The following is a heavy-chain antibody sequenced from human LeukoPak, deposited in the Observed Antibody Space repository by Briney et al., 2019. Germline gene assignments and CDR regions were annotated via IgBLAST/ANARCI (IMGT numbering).Heavy chain of an antibody. Sequence: PGGSLRLSCAASGFTFSSYAMSWVRQAPGKGLEWVSAISGSGGSTYYADSVKGRFTISRDNSKNTLYLQMNSLRAGDTPVYYCAKPRAGRDYYGSGSYYKPDLSFDYWGQGTLVTVSS. CDR3: AKPRAGRDYYGSGSYYKPDLSFDY. V-gene: IGHV3-23*01. CDR1: GFTFSSYA. J-gene: IGHJ4*02. D-gene: IGHD3-10*01. CDR2: ISGSGGST.